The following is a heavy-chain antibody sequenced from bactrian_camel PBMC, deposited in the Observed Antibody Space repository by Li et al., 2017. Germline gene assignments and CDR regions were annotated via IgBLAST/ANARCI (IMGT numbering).Heavy chain of an antibody. V-gene: IGHV3S1*01. D-gene: IGHD5*01. CDR1: SYTYNRYC. J-gene: IGHJ6*01. CDR3: AARLGSLCGYWLTFRY. Sequence: HVQLVESGGGSVQVGGSLKLSCEASSYTYNRYCMSWFRQTPGSEREWVAAIARDGTPTYADTVKGRFTISKDNAKNTLYLQMNSLGPEDTAMYYCAARLGSLCGYWLTFRYWGQGTQVTVS. CDR2: IARDGTP.